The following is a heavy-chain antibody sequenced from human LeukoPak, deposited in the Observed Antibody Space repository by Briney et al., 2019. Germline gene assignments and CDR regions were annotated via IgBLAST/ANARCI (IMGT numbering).Heavy chain of an antibody. CDR3: AKDMSTSYGDFSYYFDY. CDR2: ISWNSGSI. D-gene: IGHD4-17*01. CDR1: GFTFDDYA. Sequence: GRSLRLSCAASGFTFDDYAMHWVRQAPGKGLEWVSGISWNSGSIGYADSVKGRFTISRDNAKNSLYLQMNSLRVEDTALYYCAKDMSTSYGDFSYYFDYWGQGTLVTVSS. V-gene: IGHV3-9*01. J-gene: IGHJ4*02.